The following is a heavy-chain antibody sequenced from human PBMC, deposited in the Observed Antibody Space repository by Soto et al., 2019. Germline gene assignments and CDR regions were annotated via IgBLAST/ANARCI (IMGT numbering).Heavy chain of an antibody. CDR1: GGTFSIYT. CDR2: VLPFLDIT. Sequence: QVQLVQSGSEVKKPGSSVRVSCKTSGGTFSIYTISWVRQAPGQGLEWMGRVLPFLDITSYSQRFQGRATITAYRSTTTAYMELSTLRSEDTAVYYCARDRDNSNWPNFDSWGQGTLVTVSS. CDR3: ARDRDNSNWPNFDS. V-gene: IGHV1-69*02. D-gene: IGHD6-13*01. J-gene: IGHJ4*02.